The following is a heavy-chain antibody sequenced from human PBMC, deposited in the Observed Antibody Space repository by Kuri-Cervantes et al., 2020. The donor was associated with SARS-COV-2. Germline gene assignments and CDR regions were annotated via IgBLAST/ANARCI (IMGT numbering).Heavy chain of an antibody. CDR2: INPSGST. CDR1: CGSFSSYY. D-gene: IGHD6-19*01. J-gene: IGHJ4*03. Sequence: AGTLSPTCAFYCGSFSSYYWSWIRQPPGKGLEWNGAINPSGSTNYNPSLKSRVTISVDTSKNQFSLKLSSVTAADTAVYYWARDTAVASGYYVAYWGHGPVVTVSS. CDR3: ARDTAVASGYYVAY. V-gene: IGHV4-34*01.